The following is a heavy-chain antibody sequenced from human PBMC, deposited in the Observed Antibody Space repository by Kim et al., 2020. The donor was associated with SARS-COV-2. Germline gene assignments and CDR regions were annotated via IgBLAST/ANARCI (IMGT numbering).Heavy chain of an antibody. D-gene: IGHD1-1*01. CDR1: GFTFSTYG. Sequence: GGSLRLSCAASGFTFSTYGMHWVRQAPGKGLEWVAGISYDGSNKFYEGSVKGRLTISRDNSKNTLYLQMNSLRVDDTAVYYCAGDLESRAWNGGYWGQGTLVTVSS. CDR3: AGDLESRAWNGGY. CDR2: ISYDGSNK. J-gene: IGHJ4*02. V-gene: IGHV3-33*05.